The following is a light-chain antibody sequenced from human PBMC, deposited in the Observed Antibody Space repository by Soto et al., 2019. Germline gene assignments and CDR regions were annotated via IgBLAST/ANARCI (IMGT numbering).Light chain of an antibody. J-gene: IGKJ1*01. V-gene: IGKV3-20*01. CDR1: QTISSF. Sequence: EIVLTQSPGTLSLSPGDEATLCCRASQTISSFLAWYQQKRGQAPRLLIHGASNRATGIPDRFSGSGSGTDFTLTIARLEPEDFAVYYCQQYGGSPRTFGQGTEVDI. CDR2: GAS. CDR3: QQYGGSPRT.